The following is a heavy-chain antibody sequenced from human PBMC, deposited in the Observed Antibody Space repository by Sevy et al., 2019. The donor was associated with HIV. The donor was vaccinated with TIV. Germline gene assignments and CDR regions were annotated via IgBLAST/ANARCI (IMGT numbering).Heavy chain of an antibody. CDR3: AGPSYCSGGSCYDWYY. Sequence: GGSLRLSCAASGFTFSSYSMNWVRLAPGKGLEWVSCPSSSSSYIDYADSVKGRFTISRDNAKNSLYLQMNSLRAEDTAVYYCAGPSYCSGGSCYDWYYWGQGTLVTVSS. J-gene: IGHJ4*02. D-gene: IGHD2-15*01. CDR1: GFTFSSYS. CDR2: PSSSSSYI. V-gene: IGHV3-21*01.